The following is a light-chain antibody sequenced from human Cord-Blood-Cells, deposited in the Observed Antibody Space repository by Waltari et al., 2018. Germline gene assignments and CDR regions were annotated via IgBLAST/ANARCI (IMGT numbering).Light chain of an antibody. CDR1: SSDLGGSNY. Sequence: QSAITQPASVSGPPAQSITISCTGPSSDLGGSNYVPWYQQHPGKAPKLMIYDVSKRPSGVSYRFSGSKAGNTAALTISGLQAEDEADYYCSSYTSSSTYVFGTGTKVTVL. CDR3: SSYTSSSTYV. CDR2: DVS. V-gene: IGLV2-14*03. J-gene: IGLJ1*01.